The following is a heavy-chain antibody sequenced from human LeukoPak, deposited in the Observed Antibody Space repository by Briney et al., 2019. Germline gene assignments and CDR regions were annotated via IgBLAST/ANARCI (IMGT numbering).Heavy chain of an antibody. Sequence: GGSLRLSCAAYGSTFSKHWMLWVRQAPGKGLKSVSRINIEGTVTTYADSVKGRFTVSSDNADITMFLQMNSVRDEDTAVYYCATKQWLAPPPDSWGQGTAVTVSS. V-gene: IGHV3-74*01. CDR2: INIEGTVT. D-gene: IGHD6-19*01. J-gene: IGHJ4*02. CDR3: ATKQWLAPPPDS. CDR1: GSTFSKHW.